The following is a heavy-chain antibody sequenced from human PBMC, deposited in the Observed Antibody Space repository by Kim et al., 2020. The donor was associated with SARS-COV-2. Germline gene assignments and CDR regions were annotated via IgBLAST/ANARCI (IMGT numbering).Heavy chain of an antibody. CDR2: INHSGST. CDR1: GGSFSGYY. V-gene: IGHV4-34*01. J-gene: IGHJ5*02. CDR3: ARVWSIAARRPPGGFDP. Sequence: SQTLSLTCAVYGGSFSGYYWSWIRQPPGKGLEWIGEINHSGSTNYNPSLKSRVTISVDTSKNQFSLKLSSVTAADTAVYYCARVWSIAARRPPGGFDPWG. D-gene: IGHD6-6*01.